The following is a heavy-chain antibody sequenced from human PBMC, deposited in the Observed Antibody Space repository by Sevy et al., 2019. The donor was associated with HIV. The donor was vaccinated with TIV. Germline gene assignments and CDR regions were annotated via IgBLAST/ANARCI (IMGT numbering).Heavy chain of an antibody. CDR1: GYTFNSYS. V-gene: IGHV1-18*01. CDR2: VSPHNADR. J-gene: IGHJ4*02. Sequence: ASVKVSCKTSGYTFNSYSITWVRQAPGQGLEWMGWVSPHNADRNVAQRFQGRVTLTTDTSTVTACMELRSLRSDDTALYYCAKSRGSSGFLHWGPGTMVTVSS. D-gene: IGHD6-19*01. CDR3: AKSRGSSGFLH.